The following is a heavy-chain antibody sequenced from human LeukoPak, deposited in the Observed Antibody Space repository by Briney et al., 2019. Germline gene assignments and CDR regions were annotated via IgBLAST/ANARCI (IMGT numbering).Heavy chain of an antibody. CDR1: GYKFSNHW. J-gene: IGHJ3*02. CDR3: ARLTMRGLVADI. Sequence: NLGESLKISCRGSGYKFSNHWIGWVRQMPGKGLEWMGIIYPGDSDTRYSPSFQGQVTISADKSISTAYLQWSSLKASDTAMYYCARLTMRGLVADIWGQGTMVTVSS. CDR2: IYPGDSDT. D-gene: IGHD4/OR15-4a*01. V-gene: IGHV5-51*01.